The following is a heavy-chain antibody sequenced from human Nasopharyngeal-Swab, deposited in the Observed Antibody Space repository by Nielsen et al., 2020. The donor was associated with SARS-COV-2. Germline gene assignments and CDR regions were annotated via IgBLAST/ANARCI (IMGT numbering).Heavy chain of an antibody. J-gene: IGHJ5*02. V-gene: IGHV4-38-2*01. D-gene: IGHD6-19*01. Sequence: PGKRLEWIGTIYNSGTTYTNPSLKSRASISIDMSNNQLSLELTSVTAADTAVYYCATPVAVAGRGRWFDPWGQGTLVTVSS. CDR3: ATPVAVAGRGRWFDP. CDR2: IYNSGTT.